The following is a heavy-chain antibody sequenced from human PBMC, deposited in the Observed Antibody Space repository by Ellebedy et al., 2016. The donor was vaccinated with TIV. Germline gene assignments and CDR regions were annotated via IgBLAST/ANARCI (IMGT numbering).Heavy chain of an antibody. V-gene: IGHV4-59*01. J-gene: IGHJ3*02. D-gene: IGHD6-13*01. CDR3: ARVVWQQPVSYAFDI. Sequence: MPSETLSLTCTVSGGSIGSYYWSWIRQPPGKGLEWIGYISYSGNTNYNPSLQSRVAISGDTSKNQLSLKLSSVTAADTAVYYCARVVWQQPVSYAFDIWGQGTMVTVSS. CDR2: ISYSGNT. CDR1: GGSIGSYY.